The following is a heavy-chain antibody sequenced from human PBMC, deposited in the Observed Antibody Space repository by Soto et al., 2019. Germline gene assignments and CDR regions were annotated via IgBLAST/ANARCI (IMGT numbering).Heavy chain of an antibody. CDR2: MNPNSGNT. CDR1: GYTFTSYD. J-gene: IGHJ6*02. V-gene: IGHV1-8*01. D-gene: IGHD3-9*01. CDR3: ASSYDILTGSTGGMDV. Sequence: ASVKVSCKASGYTFTSYDINLVRQATGQGLEWMGWMNPNSGNTGYAQKFQGRVTMTRNTSISTAYMELSSLRSEDTAVYYCASSYDILTGSTGGMDVWGQGTTVTVSS.